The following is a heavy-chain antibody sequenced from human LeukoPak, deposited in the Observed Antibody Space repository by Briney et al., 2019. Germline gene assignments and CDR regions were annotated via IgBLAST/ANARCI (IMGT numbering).Heavy chain of an antibody. CDR3: ARDAELAAYRSLRWFDP. D-gene: IGHD3-3*02. CDR1: GFTFSSYS. J-gene: IGHJ5*02. V-gene: IGHV3-21*01. CDR2: ISSSSSYI. Sequence: GGSLRLSCLTSGFTFSSYSMNWVRQAPGKGLEWVSSISSSSSYIYYADSVKGRFTISRDNAKNSLYLQMNSLRAEDTAVYYCARDAELAAYRSLRWFDPWGQGTLVTVSS.